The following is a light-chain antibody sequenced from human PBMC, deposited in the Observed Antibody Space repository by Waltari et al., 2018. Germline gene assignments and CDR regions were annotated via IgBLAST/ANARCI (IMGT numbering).Light chain of an antibody. CDR2: QAS. CDR1: QSISSW. Sequence: DIQMTQSPSTLSASVGDRVTITCRASQSISSWLAWYQQKPGKAPKILMYQASSLESGVPSRFSVSGSGTEFTLTISSLQPDDFATYYCQQYNSYPYTFGQGTKLEIK. J-gene: IGKJ2*01. V-gene: IGKV1-5*03. CDR3: QQYNSYPYT.